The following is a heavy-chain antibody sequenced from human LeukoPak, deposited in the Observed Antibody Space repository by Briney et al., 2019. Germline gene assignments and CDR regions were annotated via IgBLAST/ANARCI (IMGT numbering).Heavy chain of an antibody. D-gene: IGHD3-22*01. Sequence: PGGSLRLSCTASGFTFTDYAMSWVRQAPGKGLEWIGFIRNKANGETTEYAASVKGRFTISRGDSKSVAHLQMNSLKSEDTAVYYCSRFYSSGWASGAFDIWGQGTMVTVSS. J-gene: IGHJ3*02. CDR2: IRNKANGETT. V-gene: IGHV3-49*04. CDR3: SRFYSSGWASGAFDI. CDR1: GFTFTDYA.